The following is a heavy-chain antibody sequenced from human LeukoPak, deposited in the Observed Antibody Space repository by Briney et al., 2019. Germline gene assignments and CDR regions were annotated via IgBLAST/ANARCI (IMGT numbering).Heavy chain of an antibody. J-gene: IGHJ4*02. Sequence: GGSLRLSCAASGFTFSSYTMNWVRQAPGKGLEWVSSISSGSSSIYYADSVKGRFTISRDNAKTSLYLQMNSLRAEDTAVYYCASLSTGDTFDYWGQGTLVTVSS. CDR1: GFTFSSYT. D-gene: IGHD1-1*01. CDR2: ISSGSSSI. CDR3: ASLSTGDTFDY. V-gene: IGHV3-21*01.